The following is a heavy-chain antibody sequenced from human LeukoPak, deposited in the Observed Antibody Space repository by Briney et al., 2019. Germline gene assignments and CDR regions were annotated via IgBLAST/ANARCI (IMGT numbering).Heavy chain of an antibody. CDR3: ARDSVTYYYDSSGYSPIDY. CDR2: INPNSGGT. CDR1: GYTFTGYY. V-gene: IGHV1-2*02. D-gene: IGHD3-22*01. Sequence: ASVKVSCKTSGYTFTGYYMHWVRQAPGQGLEWMGWINPNSGGTNYAQKFQGRVTMTTDTSTSTAYMELRSLRSDDTAVYYCARDSVTYYYDSSGYSPIDYWGQGTLVTVSS. J-gene: IGHJ4*02.